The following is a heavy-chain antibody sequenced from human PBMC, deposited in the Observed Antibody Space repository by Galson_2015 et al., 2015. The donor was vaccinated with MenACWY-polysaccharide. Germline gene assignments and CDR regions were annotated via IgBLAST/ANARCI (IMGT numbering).Heavy chain of an antibody. CDR1: GISRSTGGGG. J-gene: IGHJ4*02. Sequence: PALVNPPQILTLTCTFSGISRSTGGGGGGWIRQPKGKAREWHALLYWDDDQRYSPTLKSRLTITKDTSKIQVVLTMSNMDSVDTAAYYSALSRRMYTSDYWGQGTLVTVSS. V-gene: IGHV2-5*02. CDR2: LYWDDDQ. D-gene: IGHD2-2*02. CDR3: ALSRRMYTSDY.